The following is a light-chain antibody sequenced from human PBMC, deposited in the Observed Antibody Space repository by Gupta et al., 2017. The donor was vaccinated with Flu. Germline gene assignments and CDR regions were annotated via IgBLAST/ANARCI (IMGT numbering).Light chain of an antibody. Sequence: QSALTQPASVSGSPGQSITISCIGTSSDVGTYDLVSWYQQYPGKAPKLLIYEGTQRPSGVSNRFSGSKSGNTASLTISGLQSEDEADYHCSSYAGGSIILFGGGTKLTVL. CDR3: SSYAGGSIIL. J-gene: IGLJ2*01. V-gene: IGLV2-23*01. CDR1: SSDVGTYDL. CDR2: EGT.